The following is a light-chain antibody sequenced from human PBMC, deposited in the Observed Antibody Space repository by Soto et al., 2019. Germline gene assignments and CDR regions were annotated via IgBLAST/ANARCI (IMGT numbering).Light chain of an antibody. J-gene: IGKJ1*01. CDR2: KAS. V-gene: IGKV1-5*03. Sequence: DIQMTQSPSTLSASVGDRVTITCRASQTIDSWLAWYQQRPGKPPNLLIYKASTLASGVPSRFSGSGSGTEFTLTINCLQPDDFAPYYCQQYHIYSGTFGQGTKVEIK. CDR3: QQYHIYSGT. CDR1: QTIDSW.